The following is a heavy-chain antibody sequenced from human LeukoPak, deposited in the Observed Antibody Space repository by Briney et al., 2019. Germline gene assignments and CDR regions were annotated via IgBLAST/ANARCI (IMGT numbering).Heavy chain of an antibody. CDR1: GFTFSSYS. V-gene: IGHV3-30*18. D-gene: IGHD5/OR15-5a*01. Sequence: GGSLRLSCAASGFTFSSYSMNWVRQAPGKGLEWVAVISYDGSNKYYADSVKGRFTISRDNSKNTLYLQMNSLRAEDTAVYYCAKDSVLGGSVDAMDVWGKGTTVTVSS. CDR2: ISYDGSNK. J-gene: IGHJ6*03. CDR3: AKDSVLGGSVDAMDV.